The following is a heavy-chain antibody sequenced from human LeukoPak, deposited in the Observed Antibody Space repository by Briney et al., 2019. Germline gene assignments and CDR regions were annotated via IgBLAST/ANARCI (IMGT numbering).Heavy chain of an antibody. D-gene: IGHD1-7*01. CDR2: INPSGGST. V-gene: IGHV1-46*01. CDR1: GYSFTSYY. J-gene: IGHJ6*03. Sequence: ASVKVSCKTSGYSFTSYYIHWVRQAPGQGLEWMGMINPSGGSTNYAQTFQGRVTMTRDMSTSTVYMELSSLRSEDTAVYYCAKGATTLYYYYYYMDVWGKGTTVTISS. CDR3: AKGATTLYYYYYYMDV.